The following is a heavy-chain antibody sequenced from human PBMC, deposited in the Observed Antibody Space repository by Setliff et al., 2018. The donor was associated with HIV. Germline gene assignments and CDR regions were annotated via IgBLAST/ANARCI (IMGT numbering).Heavy chain of an antibody. J-gene: IGHJ4*02. V-gene: IGHV4-39*07. CDR1: GGSISSSDYY. CDR2: IFYSGRS. CDR3: ARVGYHGSGRYSFDY. Sequence: SETLSLTCTVSGGSISSSDYYWGWIRQPPGKGLEWIGSIFYSGRSTYNPSLRSRVTISVDTSKNQFSLNLSSVTAAETAVYYCARVGYHGSGRYSFDYWGQGTLVTVSS. D-gene: IGHD3-10*01.